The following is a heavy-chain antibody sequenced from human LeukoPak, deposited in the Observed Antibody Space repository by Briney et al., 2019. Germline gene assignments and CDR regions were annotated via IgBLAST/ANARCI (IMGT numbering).Heavy chain of an antibody. CDR2: ISYDGTDK. D-gene: IGHD3-10*01. CDR1: GLTFSSYG. Sequence: GKSLRLSCAASGLTFSSYGMHWVRQAPGKGLEWVALISYDGTDKYYADSVKGRFTISRDNSKNTLNLQMDSLRPGDTAVYYCAKDQGGYYGSGSYSPLDYWGQGTLVTVSS. V-gene: IGHV3-30*18. CDR3: AKDQGGYYGSGSYSPLDY. J-gene: IGHJ4*02.